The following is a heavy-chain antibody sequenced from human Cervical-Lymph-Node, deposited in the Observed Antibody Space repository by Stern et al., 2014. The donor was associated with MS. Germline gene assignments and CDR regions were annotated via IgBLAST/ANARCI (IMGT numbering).Heavy chain of an antibody. D-gene: IGHD3-10*01. CDR3: ARAYTYYSNSAGY. J-gene: IGHJ4*02. CDR2: IIPTFDTP. Sequence: VQLVESGAEVKKPGSSVKVSCKASGGTFSSYEITWVRQAPGQGLEWMGGIIPTFDTPTYAQKIQDRVTISADESTNTAYLELNGLKSDDTAIYFCARAYTYYSNSAGYWGQGTLVTVSS. V-gene: IGHV1-69*01. CDR1: GGTFSSYE.